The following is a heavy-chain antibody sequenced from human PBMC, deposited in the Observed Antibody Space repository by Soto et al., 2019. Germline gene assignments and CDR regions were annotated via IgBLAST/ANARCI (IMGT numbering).Heavy chain of an antibody. V-gene: IGHV3-15*07. D-gene: IGHD6-19*01. CDR3: TTDSIAVAGDLDIDY. CDR1: GFTFSNAW. J-gene: IGHJ4*02. Sequence: GSLRLSCAASGFTFSNAWMNWVRQAPGKGLEWVGRIKSKTDGGTTDYAAPVKGRFTISRDDSKNTLYLQMNSLKTEDTAVYYCTTDSIAVAGDLDIDYWGQGTLVTVSS. CDR2: IKSKTDGGTT.